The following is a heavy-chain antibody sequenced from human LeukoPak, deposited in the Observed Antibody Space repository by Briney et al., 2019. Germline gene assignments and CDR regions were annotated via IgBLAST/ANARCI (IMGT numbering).Heavy chain of an antibody. Sequence: GASVKVSCNASGYTFTSYYMHWVRQAPGQGLEWMGIINPTTGDTTYAQNFQGRLTMTRDMSTSTVYMELSSLTSEDTAVFYCARYGFSAVWQGGWHAFDIWGQGTVVTVSS. CDR2: INPTTGDT. CDR3: ARYGFSAVWQGGWHAFDI. V-gene: IGHV1-46*01. D-gene: IGHD2-15*01. J-gene: IGHJ3*02. CDR1: GYTFTSYY.